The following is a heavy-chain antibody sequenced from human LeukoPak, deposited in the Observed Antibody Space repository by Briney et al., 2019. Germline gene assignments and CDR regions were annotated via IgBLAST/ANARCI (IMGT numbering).Heavy chain of an antibody. CDR2: IYYSGST. CDR3: ATSPQYGGY. V-gene: IGHV4-39*01. J-gene: IGHJ4*02. Sequence: KPSETLSLTCTVSGGSISSNNSYWGWIRQPPGKGLEWIGNIYYSGSTYFNPSLKSRVTISVDTSKNQFSLKLRSVTAADTAVYYCATSPQYGGYWGQGTLVTVSS. CDR1: GGSISSNNSY. D-gene: IGHD4-23*01.